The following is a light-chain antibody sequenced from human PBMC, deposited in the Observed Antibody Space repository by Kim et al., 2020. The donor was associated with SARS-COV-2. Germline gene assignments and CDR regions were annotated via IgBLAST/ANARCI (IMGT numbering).Light chain of an antibody. CDR1: SSNLGTNS. V-gene: IGLV1-44*01. J-gene: IGLJ3*02. Sequence: ELTQPPSVSGTPGQRVTISCSGSSSNLGTNSVHWYQQFPGRAPEVLIYKNNQRPSGVPDRFSGSKSGTSASLAISGLQSEDEGDYYCAGWDDSLNAEVFGGGTKLTVL. CDR3: AGWDDSLNAEV. CDR2: KNN.